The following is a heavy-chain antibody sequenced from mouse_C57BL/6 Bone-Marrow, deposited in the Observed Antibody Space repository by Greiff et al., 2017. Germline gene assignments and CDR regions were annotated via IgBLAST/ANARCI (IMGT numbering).Heavy chain of an antibody. CDR2: INPGSGGT. D-gene: IGHD2-3*01. V-gene: IGHV1-54*01. CDR1: GYAFTNYL. CDR3: ARRCGLLRDYAMDY. Sequence: QVQLQQSGAELVRPGTSVKVSCKASGYAFTNYLIEWVKQRPGQGLEWIGVINPGSGGTNYNEKFKGKATLTADKSSRTSYMQLSSLTSADSSVYYCARRCGLLRDYAMDYWGQGTSVTVSS. J-gene: IGHJ4*01.